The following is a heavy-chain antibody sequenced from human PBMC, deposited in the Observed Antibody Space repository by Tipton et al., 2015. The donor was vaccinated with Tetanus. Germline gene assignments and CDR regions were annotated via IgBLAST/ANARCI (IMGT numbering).Heavy chain of an antibody. D-gene: IGHD1-26*01. CDR1: GFTFNTYG. CDR3: AKSVGSTGLCGMDV. CDR2: IYSGDSRT. V-gene: IGHV3-23*03. J-gene: IGHJ6*02. Sequence: SLRLSCAASGFTFNTYGMSWVRQAPGKGLEWASVIYSGDSRTYYADSVKGRFTISRDNSKNTLYLQMNSLRPDDTAVYYCAKSVGSTGLCGMDVWGQGSTVTVSS.